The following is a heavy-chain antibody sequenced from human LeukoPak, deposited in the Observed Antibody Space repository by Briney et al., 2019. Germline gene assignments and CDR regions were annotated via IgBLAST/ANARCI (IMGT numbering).Heavy chain of an antibody. CDR3: ARLKVVVAATSDYYYGMDV. CDR2: IYYSGST. J-gene: IGHJ6*02. Sequence: SETLSLTCTVSGGSISSYYWSWIRQPPGRGLEWIGYIYYSGSTNYNPSLKSRVTISVDTSKNQFSLKLSSVTAADTAVYYCARLKVVVAATSDYYYGMDVWGQGTTVTVSS. CDR1: GGSISSYY. D-gene: IGHD2-15*01. V-gene: IGHV4-59*01.